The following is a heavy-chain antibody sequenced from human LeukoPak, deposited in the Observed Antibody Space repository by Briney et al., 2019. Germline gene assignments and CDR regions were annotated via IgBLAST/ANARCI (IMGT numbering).Heavy chain of an antibody. J-gene: IGHJ6*03. CDR3: AKFMGSGSYELYYYYYYYMDV. Sequence: GGSLRLSCAASGFTFSSYAMSWVRQAPGKGLEWVSAISGSGGSTYYADSLKGRFTISRDHSKNTLYLQMNSLRAEDTAVYYCAKFMGSGSYELYYYYYYYMDVWGKGTTVTVSS. V-gene: IGHV3-23*01. CDR1: GFTFSSYA. CDR2: ISGSGGST. D-gene: IGHD3-10*01.